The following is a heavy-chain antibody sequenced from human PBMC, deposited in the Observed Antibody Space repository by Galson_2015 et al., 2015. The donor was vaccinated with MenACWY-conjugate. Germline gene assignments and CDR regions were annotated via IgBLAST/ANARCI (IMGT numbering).Heavy chain of an antibody. CDR1: GYNFITYW. CDR3: ARHPPGGRGMDV. V-gene: IGHV5-51*01. J-gene: IGHJ6*02. D-gene: IGHD1-26*01. CDR2: IDPVNSNI. Sequence: SGYNFITYWIGWVRQVPGKGLEWVGLIDPVNSNIRYSPSFQGQVTISADESISTAYLQWSSLKASDTATYYCARHPPGGRGMDVWGRGTTVTVSS.